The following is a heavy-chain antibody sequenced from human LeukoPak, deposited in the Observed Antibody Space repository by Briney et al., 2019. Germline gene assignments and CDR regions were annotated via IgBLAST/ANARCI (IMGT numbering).Heavy chain of an antibody. D-gene: IGHD6-19*01. J-gene: IGHJ4*02. CDR1: GYTLTSYG. V-gene: IGHV1-18*01. Sequence: GASVKVSCKASGYTLTSYGISWVRQAPGQGLEWMGWISAYNGNTNYAQKLQGRVTMTTDTSTSTAYMELRSLRSDDTAAYYCARDQLSVAGTYYFNYWGQGTLVTVSS. CDR3: ARDQLSVAGTYYFNY. CDR2: ISAYNGNT.